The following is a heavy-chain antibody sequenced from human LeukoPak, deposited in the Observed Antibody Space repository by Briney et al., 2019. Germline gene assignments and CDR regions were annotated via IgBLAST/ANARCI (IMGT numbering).Heavy chain of an antibody. J-gene: IGHJ6*03. CDR3: PREVVPAATYMDV. V-gene: IGHV1-18*04. CDR1: GYTFSHYG. D-gene: IGHD2-2*01. Sequence: ASVTVSCKASGYTFSHYGFSWVRQAPGQGLEWMGWISAYNGNTNYAQKLQGRVTMTTDTSTSTAYMELRSLRSDDTAVYYCPREVVPAATYMDVWGKGTTVTISS. CDR2: ISAYNGNT.